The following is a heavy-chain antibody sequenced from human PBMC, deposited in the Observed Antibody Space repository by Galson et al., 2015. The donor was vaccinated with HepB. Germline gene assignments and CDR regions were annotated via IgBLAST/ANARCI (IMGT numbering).Heavy chain of an antibody. V-gene: IGHV3-33*01. J-gene: IGHJ4*02. Sequence: SLRLSCAASGFDFNNCGMHWVRQAPGKGPEWVAVMWSDGSNKLYADSVKGRFTISRDNSNNTPYLQMNSLGTEDTAVYYCAREGKDGSGTYLDYWGQGTPVTVSS. CDR1: GFDFNNCG. CDR3: AREGKDGSGTYLDY. CDR2: MWSDGSNK. D-gene: IGHD3-10*01.